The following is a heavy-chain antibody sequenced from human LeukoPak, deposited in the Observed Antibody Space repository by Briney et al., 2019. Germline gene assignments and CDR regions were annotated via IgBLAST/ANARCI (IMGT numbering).Heavy chain of an antibody. CDR1: DYSISSGYY. CDR2: IFQSGHT. V-gene: IGHV4-38-2*02. J-gene: IGHJ4*02. Sequence: SETLSLTCTVSDYSISSGYYWGWIRQPPGKWLEWTGSIFQSGHTYYSPSLKSRVTISVDTSNNRFSLSLSAVTAADTAIYYCARDTRTAQGFDYWGQGILVTVSS. CDR3: ARDTRTAQGFDY. D-gene: IGHD2-15*01.